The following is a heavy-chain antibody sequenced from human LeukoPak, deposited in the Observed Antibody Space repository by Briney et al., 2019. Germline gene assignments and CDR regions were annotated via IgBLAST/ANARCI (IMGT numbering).Heavy chain of an antibody. D-gene: IGHD2-2*02. CDR1: GGSISSYY. Sequence: SETLSLTCTVSGGSISSYYWSWIRRPPGKGLEWIGYIYYSGSTNYNPSLKSRVTISVDTSKNQFSLKLSSVTAADTAVYYCASLGLLYCSSTSCYTHDAFDIWGQGTMVTVSS. J-gene: IGHJ3*02. CDR2: IYYSGST. V-gene: IGHV4-59*01. CDR3: ASLGLLYCSSTSCYTHDAFDI.